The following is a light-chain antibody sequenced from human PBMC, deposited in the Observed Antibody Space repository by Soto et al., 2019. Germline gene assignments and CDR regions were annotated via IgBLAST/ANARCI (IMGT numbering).Light chain of an antibody. CDR3: LQYNSIPFT. J-gene: IGKJ3*01. V-gene: IGKV1-17*01. CDR2: ASS. CDR1: QDIGND. Sequence: IQMTQSPSSLSASVGDRVTITCRATQDIGNDLDWYQQKPGKAPKRLIFASSSLQSGSPARFSGTGSGTEFTFTVSSLQPEDYATYYCLQYNSIPFTFGPGTKVDV.